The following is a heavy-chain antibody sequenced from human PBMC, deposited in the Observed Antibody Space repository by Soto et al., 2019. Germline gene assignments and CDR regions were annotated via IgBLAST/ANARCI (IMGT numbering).Heavy chain of an antibody. J-gene: IGHJ4*02. Sequence: QVQLVQSGAEVKKPGSSVKVSCKASGGTFSSYAISWVRQAPGQGLEWMGGIIPIFGTANYAQKFQGRVTITADKSTRTAYMEGRSQRSEDTAVYYCARGWETVGATTPFAYWGQGTLVTVSS. CDR2: IIPIFGTA. V-gene: IGHV1-69*06. CDR1: GGTFSSYA. CDR3: ARGWETVGATTPFAY. D-gene: IGHD1-26*01.